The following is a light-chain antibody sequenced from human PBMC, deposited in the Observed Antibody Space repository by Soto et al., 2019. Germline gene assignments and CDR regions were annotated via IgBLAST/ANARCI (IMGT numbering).Light chain of an antibody. J-gene: IGKJ1*01. CDR3: QQYYRPWT. V-gene: IGKV4-1*01. Sequence: DIVMTQSPDSLAVSLGERATINCKSSQSVLYSSNNKNYLAWYRQKPGQPPKLLIYWASTRESGVPDRFSGSGSWTDFTLTISSLQAEDVAVYYCQQYYRPWTFGQGTKVEIK. CDR1: QSVLYSSNNKNY. CDR2: WAS.